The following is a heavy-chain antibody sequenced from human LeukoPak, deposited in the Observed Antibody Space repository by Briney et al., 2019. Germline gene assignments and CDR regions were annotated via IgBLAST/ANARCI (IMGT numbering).Heavy chain of an antibody. Sequence: GGSLRLSCAASGFTFSSYWMSWVRQTPGKGLEWVANIKQDGSEKYYVDSVKGRFTISRDNAKNSVYLQMNSLRVEDTAVYYCAKDPDSSGWYGSDFDYWGQGTLVTVSS. CDR1: GFTFSSYW. J-gene: IGHJ4*02. CDR2: IKQDGSEK. D-gene: IGHD6-19*01. V-gene: IGHV3-7*01. CDR3: AKDPDSSGWYGSDFDY.